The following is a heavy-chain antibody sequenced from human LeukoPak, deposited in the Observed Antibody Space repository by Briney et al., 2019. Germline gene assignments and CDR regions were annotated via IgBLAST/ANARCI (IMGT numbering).Heavy chain of an antibody. D-gene: IGHD3-3*01. J-gene: IGHJ1*01. CDR1: GGTFSSYA. Sequence: SVKVSCKASGGTFSSYAISWVREAPGQGLEWMGGIIPIFGTAYYAQKFQGRVTITADESTSTAYMELSSLRSEDTAVYYCARGRHTYDFWSGLTTEYFQHWGQGTLVTVSS. CDR2: IIPIFGTA. V-gene: IGHV1-69*01. CDR3: ARGRHTYDFWSGLTTEYFQH.